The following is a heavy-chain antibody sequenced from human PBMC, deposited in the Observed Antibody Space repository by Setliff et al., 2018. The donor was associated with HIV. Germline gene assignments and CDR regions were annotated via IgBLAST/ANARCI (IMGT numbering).Heavy chain of an antibody. Sequence: ASVKVSCKASGYTFTRYFMHCVRQAPGQGLEWLGMINPSGGSTWYAQKFQGRVTMTGDTSTNTLYMELSSLRSEDTAVYYCARDRASSGYYARFDHWGQGTLVTVSS. V-gene: IGHV1-46*01. CDR3: ARDRASSGYYARFDH. J-gene: IGHJ4*02. D-gene: IGHD3-22*01. CDR1: GYTFTRYF. CDR2: INPSGGST.